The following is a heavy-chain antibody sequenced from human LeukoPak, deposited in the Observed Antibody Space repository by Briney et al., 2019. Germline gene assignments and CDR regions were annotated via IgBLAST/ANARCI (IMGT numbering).Heavy chain of an antibody. V-gene: IGHV4-34*01. CDR2: INHSGST. CDR3: ARGHAITMIVVVSAYFDY. D-gene: IGHD3-22*01. CDR1: GGSFSGYY. Sequence: KPSETLSLTCAVYGGSFSGYYWSWIRQPPGKGLEWIGEINHSGSTNYNPSLKSRVTISVDTSKNQFSLKLSSVTAADTAVYYCARGHAITMIVVVSAYFDYWGQGTLSPSPQ. J-gene: IGHJ4*02.